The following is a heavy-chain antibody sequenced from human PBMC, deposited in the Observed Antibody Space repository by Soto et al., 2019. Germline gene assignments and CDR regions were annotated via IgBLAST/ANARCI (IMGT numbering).Heavy chain of an antibody. Sequence: EVQLLESGGGLVQPGGSLRLSCAASGFTFSNYAMTWVRQAPGKGLEWVSSLSGSGLNAYYADSVNGRFTISRDNSKNTLYLQMKSLRAGETAVYYWVKDPALLWTYMFHYWGQGIIVSVSS. CDR2: LSGSGLNA. D-gene: IGHD3-10*01. CDR1: GFTFSNYA. V-gene: IGHV3-23*01. CDR3: VKDPALLWTYMFHY. J-gene: IGHJ4*02.